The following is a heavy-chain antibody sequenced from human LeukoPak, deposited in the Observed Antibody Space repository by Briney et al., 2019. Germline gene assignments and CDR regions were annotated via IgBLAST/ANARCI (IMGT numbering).Heavy chain of an antibody. CDR2: IYYSGST. CDR3: ASYLAAAADAFDY. CDR1: GVSMNSYY. V-gene: IGHV4-59*12. D-gene: IGHD6-13*01. Sequence: SETLSLTCTVSGVSMNSYYWSWIRQPPGKGLEWIGYIYYSGSTNYNPSLKSRVTISVDTSKNQFSLKLSSVTAADTAVYYCASYLAAAADAFDYWGQGTLVTVSS. J-gene: IGHJ4*02.